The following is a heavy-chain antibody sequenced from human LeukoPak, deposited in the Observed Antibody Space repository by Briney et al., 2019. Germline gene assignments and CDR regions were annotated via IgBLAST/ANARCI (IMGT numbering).Heavy chain of an antibody. CDR2: INPNSGNT. CDR1: GYTFTGCY. CDR3: ARDRRVDMATIGAEAFDI. V-gene: IGHV1-18*04. D-gene: IGHD5-12*01. Sequence: ASVKVSCKASGYTFTGCYMHWVRQAPGQGLEWMGWINPNSGNTNYAQKLQGRVTMTTDTSTSTAYMELRSLRSDGTAVYYCARDRRVDMATIGAEAFDIWGQGTMVTVSS. J-gene: IGHJ3*02.